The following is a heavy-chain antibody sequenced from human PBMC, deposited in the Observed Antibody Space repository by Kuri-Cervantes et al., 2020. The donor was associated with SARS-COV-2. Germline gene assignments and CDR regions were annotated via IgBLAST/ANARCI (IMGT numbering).Heavy chain of an antibody. CDR2: IYYSGST. D-gene: IGHD3-22*01. V-gene: IGHV4-39*01. J-gene: IGHJ4*02. CDR1: GGSISSSSYY. Sequence: SETLSLTCTVSGGSISSSSYYWGWIRQPPGKGLEWIGSIYYSGSTYYNPSLKSRATISVDTSKNQFSLKLSSVTAADTAVYYCAHLEGYYDSSGYYDYWGQGTLVTVSS. CDR3: AHLEGYYDSSGYYDY.